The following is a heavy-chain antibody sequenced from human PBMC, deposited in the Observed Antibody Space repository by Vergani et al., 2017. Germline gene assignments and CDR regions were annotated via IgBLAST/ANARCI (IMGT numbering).Heavy chain of an antibody. V-gene: IGHV5-51*01. D-gene: IGHD3-22*01. J-gene: IGHJ4*02. Sequence: EVQLVQSGAEVKKPGESLKISGQISGKSFTNYWSGWVRQMPGKGLEWMGLIHPADSDTRYSPAFQGQVTISVDKSISTAYLQRGILRASDSAMYYYSRLYGGDSSGSKYFDYWGQGTLVTVSS. CDR3: SRLYGGDSSGSKYFDY. CDR2: IHPADSDT. CDR1: GKSFTNYW.